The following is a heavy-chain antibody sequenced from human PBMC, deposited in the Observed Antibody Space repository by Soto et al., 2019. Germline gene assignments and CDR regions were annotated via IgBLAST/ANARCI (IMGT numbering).Heavy chain of an antibody. V-gene: IGHV3-48*03. CDR1: GFTFSSYE. CDR3: ARAVRFLVRDFQD. D-gene: IGHD3-3*01. J-gene: IGHJ4*02. Sequence: VGSLRLSCAASGFTFSSYEMNWVRQAPGKGLEWVSYISSSGSTIYYADSVKGRFTISRDNAKNSLYLQMNSLRAEDTAVYYCARAVRFLVRDFQDSGQGTLVTVSS. CDR2: ISSSGSTI.